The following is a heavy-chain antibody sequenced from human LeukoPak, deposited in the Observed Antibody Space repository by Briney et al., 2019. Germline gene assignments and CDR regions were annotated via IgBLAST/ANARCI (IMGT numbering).Heavy chain of an antibody. V-gene: IGHV3-30*03. J-gene: IGHJ4*02. CDR3: AGGIAVAFDY. D-gene: IGHD6-19*01. CDR1: GFTSSSCA. Sequence: GGSLRLSCAASGFTSSSCAVHWVRQAPGEGLEWVAVISYDGSNKFYADSVKGRFTISRDNSKNTLYLQMNSLRAEDTAFYYCAGGIAVAFDYWGQGTLVTVSS. CDR2: ISYDGSNK.